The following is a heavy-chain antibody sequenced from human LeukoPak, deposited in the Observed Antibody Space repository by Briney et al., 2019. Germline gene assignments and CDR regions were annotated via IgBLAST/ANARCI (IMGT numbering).Heavy chain of an antibody. Sequence: GGSLRLSCAASGFTFSSYAMHWVRQAPGKGLEWVAVISYDGSNKYYADSVKGRFTISRDNSKNTLYLQMNSLRAEDTAVYYCARGAQSSSLGYWGQGTLVTVSS. CDR2: ISYDGSNK. CDR3: ARGAQSSSLGY. J-gene: IGHJ4*02. CDR1: GFTFSSYA. V-gene: IGHV3-30-3*01. D-gene: IGHD6-13*01.